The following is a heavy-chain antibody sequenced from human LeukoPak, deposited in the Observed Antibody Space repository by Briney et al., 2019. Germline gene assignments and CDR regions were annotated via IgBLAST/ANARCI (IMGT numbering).Heavy chain of an antibody. CDR2: ISSSSSYI. V-gene: IGHV3-21*01. D-gene: IGHD3-22*01. CDR3: AREDATSYYYDSSGYPLLSY. J-gene: IGHJ4*02. Sequence: GGSLRLSCAASGFTFSSYSMNWVRQAPGKGLEWVSSISSSSSYIYYADSVKGRFTISRDNSKNTLYLQMNSLRAEDTAVYYCAREDATSYYYDSSGYPLLSYWGQGTLVTVSS. CDR1: GFTFSSYS.